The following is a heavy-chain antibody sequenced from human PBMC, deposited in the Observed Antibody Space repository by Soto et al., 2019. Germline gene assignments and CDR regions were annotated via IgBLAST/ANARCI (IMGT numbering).Heavy chain of an antibody. CDR2: ISAYNGNT. CDR3: ARGFLEWLSPSFDY. Sequence: VSVKVSCTDSGYTFTSYGIGWLRQAPGQGPEWMGWISAYNGNTNYAQNLQGRVTMTTDTSTSTTYMELRSLRSDDTAVYYCARGFLEWLSPSFDYWGQGTLVTVSS. CDR1: GYTFTSYG. J-gene: IGHJ4*02. D-gene: IGHD3-3*01. V-gene: IGHV1-18*01.